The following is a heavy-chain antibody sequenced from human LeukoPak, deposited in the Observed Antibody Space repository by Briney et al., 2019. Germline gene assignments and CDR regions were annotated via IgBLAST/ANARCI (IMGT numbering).Heavy chain of an antibody. CDR2: ISGSGVMT. V-gene: IGHV3-23*01. Sequence: GGSLRLSCAASGFTFSDYAMTWVRQAPGKGLEWVATISGSGVMTYYADSVKGRFTVSGDSSKNTLYLQMSSLTAADTAVYYCAKDRSIGTYYTFDHWGQGTLVTVSS. D-gene: IGHD1-26*01. CDR3: AKDRSIGTYYTFDH. J-gene: IGHJ4*02. CDR1: GFTFSDYA.